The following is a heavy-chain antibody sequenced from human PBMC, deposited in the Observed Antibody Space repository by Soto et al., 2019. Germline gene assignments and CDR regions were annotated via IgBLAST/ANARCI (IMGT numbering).Heavy chain of an antibody. D-gene: IGHD2-2*01. V-gene: IGHV4-39*01. CDR1: GGSISVEHYH. J-gene: IGHJ5*02. Sequence: SETLSLTCTVSGGSISVEHYHWAWIRQPPGKGLEWIGNIYYSGSTYYNPSLKSRVTISVDTSKNQFSLKLSSVTAADTAVYYCARQRSNQNWLDPWGQGTLVTVSS. CDR3: ARQRSNQNWLDP. CDR2: IYYSGST.